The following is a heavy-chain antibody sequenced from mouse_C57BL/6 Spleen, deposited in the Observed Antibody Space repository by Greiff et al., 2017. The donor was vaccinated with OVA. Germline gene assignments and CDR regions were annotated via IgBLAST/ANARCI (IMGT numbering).Heavy chain of an antibody. CDR2: ILPGSGST. Sequence: QVQLQQSGAELMKPGASVQLSCKATGYTFTGYWIEWVKQRPGHGLEWIGEILPGSGSTNYNEKFKGKATFTAATSSNTAYMQRSSRTTEDSAIYYCARRTIAYYFDYWGQGTTLTVSS. J-gene: IGHJ2*01. CDR1: GYTFTGYW. CDR3: ARRTIAYYFDY. D-gene: IGHD2-12*01. V-gene: IGHV1-9*01.